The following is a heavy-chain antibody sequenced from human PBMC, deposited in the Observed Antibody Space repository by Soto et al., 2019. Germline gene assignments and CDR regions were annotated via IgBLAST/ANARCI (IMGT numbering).Heavy chain of an antibody. CDR2: INPSGGST. D-gene: IGHD3-16*02. CDR3: AREIRVNTRPVYYYYGMDV. Sequence: ASVKVSCKASGYTFTSYYMHWVRQAPGQGLEWMGIINPSGGSTSYAQKFQGRVTMTRDTSTSTVYMELSSLRSEDTAVYYCAREIRVNTRPVYYYYGMDVWGQGTTVTVSS. V-gene: IGHV1-46*01. J-gene: IGHJ6*02. CDR1: GYTFTSYY.